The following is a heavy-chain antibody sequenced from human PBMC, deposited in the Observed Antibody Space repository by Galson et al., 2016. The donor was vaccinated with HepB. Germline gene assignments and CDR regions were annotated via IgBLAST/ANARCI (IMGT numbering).Heavy chain of an antibody. D-gene: IGHD2/OR15-2a*01. CDR2: IIPIIGTP. J-gene: IGHJ5*02. CDR3: AREIAGNWFDP. V-gene: IGHV1-69*06. CDR1: GSTFSSYA. Sequence: SVKVSCKASGSTFSSYAISWVRQAPGQGLEWMGGIIPIIGTPKYAKKLQGRVTITADKSTSTAYMELSSLRSEDTAVYYCAREIAGNWFDPWGQGTLVTVSS.